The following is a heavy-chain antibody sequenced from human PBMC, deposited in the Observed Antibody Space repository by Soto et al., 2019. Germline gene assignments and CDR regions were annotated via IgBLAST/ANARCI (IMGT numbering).Heavy chain of an antibody. CDR2: INHSGST. D-gene: IGHD2-15*01. Sequence: PSGTLSLTCAVSGGCVSISDWGVTWQPPGKGLEWIGEINHSGSTNYNPSLKSRVTISVDTSKNQFSLKLSSVTAADTAVYYCASLKVAAIPHYFDYWGQGTLVTVSS. CDR1: GGCVSISD. CDR3: ASLKVAAIPHYFDY. V-gene: IGHV4-34*01. J-gene: IGHJ4*02.